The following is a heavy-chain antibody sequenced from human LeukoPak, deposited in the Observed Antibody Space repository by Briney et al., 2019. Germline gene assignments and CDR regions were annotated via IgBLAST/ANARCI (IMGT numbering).Heavy chain of an antibody. J-gene: IGHJ3*01. D-gene: IGHD1-7*01. CDR3: ARDGGMGTNSVFDL. Sequence: GGSLRLSCAASGFTFSNYIMNWVRQAPGKALEWVSFISGSDSVIYYADSVKGRFIISRDNAKNSVYLQMNSLRAEDTAVYYCARDGGMGTNSVFDLWGQGTMVTVSS. V-gene: IGHV3-48*04. CDR2: ISGSDSVI. CDR1: GFTFSNYI.